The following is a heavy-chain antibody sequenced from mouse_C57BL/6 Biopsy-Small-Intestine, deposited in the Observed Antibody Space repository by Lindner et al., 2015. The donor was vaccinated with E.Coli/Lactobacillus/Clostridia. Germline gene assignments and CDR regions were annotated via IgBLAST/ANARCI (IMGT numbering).Heavy chain of an antibody. CDR2: INPGSGGT. D-gene: IGHD1-1*01. V-gene: IGHV1-54*01. CDR1: GYAFTNYL. CDR3: ARWEVTTVVDY. Sequence: VQLQESGAELVRPGTSVKVSCKASGYAFTNYLIEWVKQRPGQGLEWIGVINPGSGGTNYNGKFKGKATLTADKSSSTAYMQLSSLTSEDSAVYFCARWEVTTVVDYWGQGTTLTVSS. J-gene: IGHJ2*01.